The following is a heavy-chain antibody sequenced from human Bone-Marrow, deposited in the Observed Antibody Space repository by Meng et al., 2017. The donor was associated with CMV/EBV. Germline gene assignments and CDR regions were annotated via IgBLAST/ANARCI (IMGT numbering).Heavy chain of an antibody. J-gene: IGHJ2*01. CDR1: GYTFTGYY. D-gene: IGHD4-17*01. V-gene: IGHV1-2*02. Sequence: ASVKVSYKPSGYTFTGYYMHWVRQAPGQGLEWMGWINPNSGGTNYAQKFQGRVTMTRDTSISTAYMELSRLRSDDTAVYYCARDTRYGAHWYFDLWGRGTLVTVSS. CDR2: INPNSGGT. CDR3: ARDTRYGAHWYFDL.